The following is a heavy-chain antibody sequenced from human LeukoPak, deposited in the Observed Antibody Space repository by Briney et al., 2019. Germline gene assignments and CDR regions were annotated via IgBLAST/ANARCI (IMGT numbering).Heavy chain of an antibody. CDR3: AGTGYCSSTSCYSWFDP. CDR2: IDPSDSYT. D-gene: IGHD2-2*01. J-gene: IGHJ5*02. Sequence: GESLKISCKGSGYSFITYWINWVRQMPGKGLEWMGRIDPSDSYTNDSPSFQGHVTISADKSISTAYLQWRSLKASDPAMYYCAGTGYCSSTSCYSWFDPWGQGTLVTVSS. V-gene: IGHV5-10-1*01. CDR1: GYSFITYW.